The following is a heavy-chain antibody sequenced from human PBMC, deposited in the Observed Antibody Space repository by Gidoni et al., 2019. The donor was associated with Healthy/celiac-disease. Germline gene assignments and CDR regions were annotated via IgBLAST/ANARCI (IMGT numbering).Heavy chain of an antibody. D-gene: IGHD7-27*01. CDR1: GSTFTGYY. CDR3: ARTGEGVQSDFDY. Sequence: QVQLVQSGAEVKKPGASVKVSCKAYGSTFTGYYMHWVRQAPGQGLEWMGWINPNSGGTNYAQKFQGWVTMTRDTSISTAYMELSRLRSDDTAVYYCARTGEGVQSDFDYWGQGTLVTVSS. CDR2: INPNSGGT. J-gene: IGHJ4*02. V-gene: IGHV1-2*04.